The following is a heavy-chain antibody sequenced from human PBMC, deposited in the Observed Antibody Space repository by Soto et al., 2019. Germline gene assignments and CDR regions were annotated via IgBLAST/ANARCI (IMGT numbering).Heavy chain of an antibody. D-gene: IGHD3-10*01. CDR2: IYYSGST. CDR1: GVSISSYY. V-gene: IGHV4-59*01. CDR3: ARGRGSGSSFYYYGMDV. J-gene: IGHJ6*02. Sequence: SETLSLTCTVSGVSISSYYWSWIRHPPGKGLEWIGYIYYSGSTNYNPSLKSRVTISVDTSKNQFSLKLSSVTAADTAVYYCARGRGSGSSFYYYGMDVWGQGTTVTVSS.